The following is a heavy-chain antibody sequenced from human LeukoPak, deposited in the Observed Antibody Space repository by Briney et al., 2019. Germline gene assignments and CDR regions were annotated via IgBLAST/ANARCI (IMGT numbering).Heavy chain of an antibody. CDR2: SSAYNGNT. Sequence: ASVKVSCKASVYTFTSYGITWVRQAPGQGLEWMGWSSAYNGNTNYAQKFQGRVTMTTDTSTSTAYMELRSLRSDDTAVYYCAREDDVKHHSCGWLPHTNYHYGMDVWGPGTTVTVSS. CDR1: VYTFTSYG. V-gene: IGHV1-18*01. CDR3: AREDDVKHHSCGWLPHTNYHYGMDV. J-gene: IGHJ6*02. D-gene: IGHD6-19*01.